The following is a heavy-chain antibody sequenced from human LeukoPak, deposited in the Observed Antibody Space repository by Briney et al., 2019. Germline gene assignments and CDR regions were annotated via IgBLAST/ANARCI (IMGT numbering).Heavy chain of an antibody. Sequence: ASVKVSCKASGYTFTGYYMHWVRQAPRQGLEWMGWINPNSGGTNYAQKFQGRVTMTRDTSISTAYMELSRLRSDDTAVYYCARDIRGMTTVTQDGDYWGQGTLVTVSS. CDR3: ARDIRGMTTVTQDGDY. CDR1: GYTFTGYY. V-gene: IGHV1-2*02. J-gene: IGHJ4*02. CDR2: INPNSGGT. D-gene: IGHD4-17*01.